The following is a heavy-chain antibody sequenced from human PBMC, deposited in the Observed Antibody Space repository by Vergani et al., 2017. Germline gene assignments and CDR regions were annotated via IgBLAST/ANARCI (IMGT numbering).Heavy chain of an antibody. Sequence: EVQLLESGGGLVQPGGSLRLSCAASGFTFSSYAMSWVRQAPGKGLEWVSAISGSGGSTYYADSVKGRVTISRDNSKNTLYLQMNSLRAEDTAVYYCAKDLHLSXLYSSSQRRPGGYNWFDPWGQGTLVTVSS. CDR3: AKDLHLSXLYSSSQRRPGGYNWFDP. J-gene: IGHJ5*02. CDR2: ISGSGGST. V-gene: IGHV3-23*01. D-gene: IGHD6-6*01. CDR1: GFTFSSYA.